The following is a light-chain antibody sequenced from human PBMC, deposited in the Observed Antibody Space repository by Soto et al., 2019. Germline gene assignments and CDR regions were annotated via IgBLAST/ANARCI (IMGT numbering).Light chain of an antibody. Sequence: QSALTQPASVSGSPGQSITISCTGTNSDVGGFNYVSWYQQHPDKAPKLIIFEVTDRPSGVSNRFSGSKSGNTASLTISGLQSEDEAEYYCCSLTTSHTYVFGSGTKLTVL. CDR2: EVT. V-gene: IGLV2-14*01. CDR3: CSLTTSHTYV. CDR1: NSDVGGFNY. J-gene: IGLJ1*01.